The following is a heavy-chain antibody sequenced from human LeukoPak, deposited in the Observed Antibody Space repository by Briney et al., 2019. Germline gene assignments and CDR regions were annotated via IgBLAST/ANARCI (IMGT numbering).Heavy chain of an antibody. Sequence: SVTLSFTGFEAADNIDYAFIWARQAPARRLQWMGRIIPSLGVVKYAQSFQGRVSFTADRSSGTLYLELNSLRLADTSTYYSSPCGHDYGWFGPWGQGAPVIVSS. CDR2: IIPSLGVV. D-gene: IGHD5-12*01. CDR1: EAADNIDYA. J-gene: IGHJ5*02. V-gene: IGHV1-69*04. CDR3: SPCGHDYGWFGP.